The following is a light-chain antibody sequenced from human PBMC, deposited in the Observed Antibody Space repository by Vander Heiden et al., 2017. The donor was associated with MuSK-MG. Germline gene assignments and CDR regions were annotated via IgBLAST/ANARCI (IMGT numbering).Light chain of an antibody. J-gene: IGKJ2*01. CDR3: QQYNNWPLYT. CDR2: GAS. V-gene: IGKV3-15*01. Sequence: EIVMTQYTATLSVSPGERATLSCRASQSVSRNLAWYQQNPGQAPRLLIYGASTRATGIPARFSGSGSGTEFTLTISSLQSEDFAVYYCQQYNNWPLYTFGQGTKLEIK. CDR1: QSVSRN.